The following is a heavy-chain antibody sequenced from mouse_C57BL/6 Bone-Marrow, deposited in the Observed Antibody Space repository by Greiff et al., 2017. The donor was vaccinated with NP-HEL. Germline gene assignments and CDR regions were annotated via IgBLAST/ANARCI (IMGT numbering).Heavy chain of an antibody. V-gene: IGHV6-3*01. J-gene: IGHJ4*01. CDR1: GFTFSNYW. Sequence: DVQLQESGGGLVQPGGSMKLSCVASGFTFSNYWMNWVRQSPEKGLEWVAQIRLKSDNYATHYAESVKGRFTISRDDSKSSVYLQMNNLRAEDTGIYYCTAPYYYGSSYWYYYAMDYWGQGTSVTVSS. CDR2: IRLKSDNYAT. CDR3: TAPYYYGSSYWYYYAMDY. D-gene: IGHD1-1*01.